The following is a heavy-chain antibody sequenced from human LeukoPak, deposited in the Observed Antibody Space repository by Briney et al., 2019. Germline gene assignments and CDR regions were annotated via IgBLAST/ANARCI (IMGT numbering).Heavy chain of an antibody. CDR3: AKDTGGNGAYFYAMDV. CDR1: GFAFHNYA. J-gene: IGHJ6*02. D-gene: IGHD4-23*01. CDR2: INWNSDTI. V-gene: IGHV3-9*01. Sequence: DRSLRLSCVGSGFAFHNYAMHWVRRPPGKGLEWVSAINWNSDTIAYADSVKGRFTISRDRARNSLYLQMDSLRPEDTALYYCAKDTGGNGAYFYAMDVWGQGTSVTVSS.